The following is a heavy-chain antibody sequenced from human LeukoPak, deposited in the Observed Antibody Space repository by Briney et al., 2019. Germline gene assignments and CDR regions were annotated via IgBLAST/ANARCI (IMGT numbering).Heavy chain of an antibody. J-gene: IGHJ4*02. CDR1: GFSFSRYG. CDR2: IRSSDSTT. D-gene: IGHD3-3*01. V-gene: IGHV3-48*01. Sequence: GGSLRLSCAASGFSFSRYGVKWVRQAPGKGLEWLSYIRSSDSTTYYADSVKGRFTISRDNSKNTLYLQMNSLRAEDTAVYYCARDGIPLENYDFWSGYYTGADYWGQGTLVTVSS. CDR3: ARDGIPLENYDFWSGYYTGADY.